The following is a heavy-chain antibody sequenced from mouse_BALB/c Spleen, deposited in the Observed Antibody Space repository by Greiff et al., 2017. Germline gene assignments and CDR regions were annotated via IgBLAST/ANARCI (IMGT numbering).Heavy chain of an antibody. Sequence: QVQLQQSGPELVRPGVSVKISCKGSGYTFTDYAMHWVKQSHAKSLEWIGVISTYYGNTNYNQKFKGKATMTVDKSSSTAYMELSSLTSEDSAVYYCAAPYYGYAMDYWGQGTSVTVSS. V-gene: IGHV1-67*01. CDR2: ISTYYGNT. J-gene: IGHJ4*01. CDR1: GYTFTDYA. D-gene: IGHD1-1*01. CDR3: AAPYYGYAMDY.